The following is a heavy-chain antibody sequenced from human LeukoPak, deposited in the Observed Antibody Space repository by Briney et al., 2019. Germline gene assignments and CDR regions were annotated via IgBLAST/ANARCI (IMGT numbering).Heavy chain of an antibody. V-gene: IGHV3-74*01. CDR2: INSDGSST. Sequence: GGSLRLSCAPSGFTFSSYWMHWVRQAPGKGLVWVSRINSDGSSTSYADSVKGRFTISRDNAKNTLYLQMNSLRAEDTAVYYCARAQYYYYMDVWGKGTTVTVSS. CDR1: GFTFSSYW. J-gene: IGHJ6*03. CDR3: ARAQYYYYMDV.